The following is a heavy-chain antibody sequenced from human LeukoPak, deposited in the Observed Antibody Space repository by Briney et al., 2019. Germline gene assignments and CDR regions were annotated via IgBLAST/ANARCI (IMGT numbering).Heavy chain of an antibody. CDR3: ARVEGPSIFGVVDY. V-gene: IGHV1-18*01. CDR1: GYTSTSYS. J-gene: IGHJ4*02. CDR2: SSVYKGDT. Sequence: ASVKVSCKTSGYTSTSYSITWVRQAPGQGLEWMGWSSVYKGDTNYAQKLQGRVTMTTDTSTSTAYMELRSLRSDDTAVYFCARVEGPSIFGVVDYWGQGTLVTVSS. D-gene: IGHD3-3*01.